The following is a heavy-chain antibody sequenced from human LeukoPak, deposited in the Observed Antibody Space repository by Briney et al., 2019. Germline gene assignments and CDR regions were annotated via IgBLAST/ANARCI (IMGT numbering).Heavy chain of an antibody. V-gene: IGHV4-34*01. Sequence: SETVSLTCTVHGGPLSGFYWTWIRQPPGRGLEWIGEFHPDGYSNSNPSLKSRLTISVDASKNQVSMRLTSVTAADTAVYYCARGADPYKLGNIWGQGTLVTVYS. J-gene: IGHJ4*02. D-gene: IGHD1/OR15-1a*01. CDR3: ARGADPYKLGNI. CDR1: GGPLSGFY. CDR2: FHPDGYS.